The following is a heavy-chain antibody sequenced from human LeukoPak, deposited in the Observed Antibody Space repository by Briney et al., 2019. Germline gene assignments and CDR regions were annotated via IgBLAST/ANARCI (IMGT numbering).Heavy chain of an antibody. D-gene: IGHD6-13*01. J-gene: IGHJ4*02. CDR2: ITWSSNI. CDR3: SREGGLPAPGEGDS. V-gene: IGHV3-48*01. CDR1: GFSVSSFS. Sequence: GGSLRLSCAASGFSVSSFSMNWVRQAPGKGLEWISHITWSSNIYYADSVKGRSTISRDSAKNSLYLQMNSLRAEDTALYYCSREGGLPAPGEGDSWGQGTLVTVSS.